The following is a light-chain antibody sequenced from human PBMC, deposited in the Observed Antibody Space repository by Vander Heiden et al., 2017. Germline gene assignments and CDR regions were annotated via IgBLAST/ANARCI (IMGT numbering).Light chain of an antibody. CDR3: CSYAGSSTYVV. CDR2: EGS. Sequence: QSALTQPASVSGSPGQPITIPCTGTSSDVGSYNLVSWYQQHPGKAPKLMISEGSKRPSGVSNRFSGSKSGNTASLTISGLQAEDEADYYCCSYAGSSTYVVFGGGTKVTVL. J-gene: IGLJ2*01. V-gene: IGLV2-23*01. CDR1: SSDVGSYNL.